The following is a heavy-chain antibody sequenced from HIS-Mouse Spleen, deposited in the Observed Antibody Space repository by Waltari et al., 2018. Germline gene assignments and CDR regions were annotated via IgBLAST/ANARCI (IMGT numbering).Heavy chain of an antibody. CDR2: INHSGST. V-gene: IGHV4-34*01. D-gene: IGHD3-3*01. Sequence: QVQLQQWGAGLLKPSETLSLTCAVYGGSFSGYYWSWIRQPPGKGLEWIGEINHSGSTNSNPSLKSRVTISVDTSKDQFSLKLSSVTAADTAVYYCAREGRYDFWSGYYMPDFDYWGQGTLVTVSS. J-gene: IGHJ4*02. CDR3: AREGRYDFWSGYYMPDFDY. CDR1: GGSFSGYY.